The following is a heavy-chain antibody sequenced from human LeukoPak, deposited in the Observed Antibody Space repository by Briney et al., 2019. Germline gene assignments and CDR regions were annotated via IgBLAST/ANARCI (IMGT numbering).Heavy chain of an antibody. D-gene: IGHD3-3*01. Sequence: GRSLRLSCAASGFTFSSYAMHWVRQAPGKGLEWVAVISYDGSNKYYADSVKGRFTISRDNSKNTLYLQMNSLRAEDTAVYYCARDGSGHAFNIWGQGTMVTDSS. CDR1: GFTFSSYA. V-gene: IGHV3-30*04. CDR3: ARDGSGHAFNI. J-gene: IGHJ3*02. CDR2: ISYDGSNK.